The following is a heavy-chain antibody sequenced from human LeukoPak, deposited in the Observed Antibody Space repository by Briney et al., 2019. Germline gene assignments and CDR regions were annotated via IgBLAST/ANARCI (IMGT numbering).Heavy chain of an antibody. J-gene: IGHJ6*02. CDR3: ARDRYCSSTSCSYYYYYGMDV. D-gene: IGHD2-2*01. CDR2: ISSSGSTI. Sequence: PGGSLRLSCAASGFTFSDYYMSWIRQAPGKGLEWVSYISSSGSTIYYADSVKGRFTISRDNAENSLYLQMNSLRAEDTAVYYCARDRYCSSTSCSYYYYYGMDVWGQGTTVTVSS. CDR1: GFTFSDYY. V-gene: IGHV3-11*01.